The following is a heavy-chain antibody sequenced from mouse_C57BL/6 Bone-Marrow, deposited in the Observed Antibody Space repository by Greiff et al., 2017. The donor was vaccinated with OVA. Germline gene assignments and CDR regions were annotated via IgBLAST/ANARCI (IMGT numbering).Heavy chain of an antibody. D-gene: IGHD1-1*01. V-gene: IGHV1-59*01. CDR1: GYTFTSYW. CDR3: AYTVVRTYYFDY. J-gene: IGHJ2*01. Sequence: QVQLQQSGAELVRPGTSVKLSCKASGYTFTSYWMHWVKQRPGQGLEWIGVIDPSDSYTNYNQKFKGKATLTVDTSSSTAYMQLSSLTSEDSAVYYCAYTVVRTYYFDYWGQGTTLTVSS. CDR2: IDPSDSYT.